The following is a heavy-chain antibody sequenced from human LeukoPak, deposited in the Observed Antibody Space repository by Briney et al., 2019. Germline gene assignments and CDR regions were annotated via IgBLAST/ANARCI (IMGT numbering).Heavy chain of an antibody. J-gene: IGHJ4*02. CDR3: ARDRYYDFWSGYYLLDY. CDR1: GFTFSSYW. V-gene: IGHV3-7*01. CDR2: IKQDGSEK. D-gene: IGHD3-3*01. Sequence: GGSLRLSCAASGFTFSSYWMSWVRQAPGKGLEWVANIKQDGSEKYYVDSVKGRFTISRDNAKNSLYLQMNILRAEDTAVYYCARDRYYDFWSGYYLLDYWGQGTLVTVSS.